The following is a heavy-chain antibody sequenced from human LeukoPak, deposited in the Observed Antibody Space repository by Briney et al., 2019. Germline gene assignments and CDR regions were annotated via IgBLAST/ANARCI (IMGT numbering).Heavy chain of an antibody. CDR3: ARVSDILTGYYDNRGAFDI. Sequence: SETLSLTCTVSGGSISTYYWSWIRQPPGKGLEWIGYIYYSGSTNYNPSLKSRVTISVDTSKNQFSLKLSSVTAADMAVYFCARVSDILTGYYDNRGAFDIWGQGTMVTVSS. D-gene: IGHD3-9*01. J-gene: IGHJ3*02. V-gene: IGHV4-59*01. CDR1: GGSISTYY. CDR2: IYYSGST.